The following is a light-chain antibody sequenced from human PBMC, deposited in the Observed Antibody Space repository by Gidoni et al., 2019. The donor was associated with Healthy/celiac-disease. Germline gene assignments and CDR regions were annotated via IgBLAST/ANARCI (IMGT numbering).Light chain of an antibody. CDR1: SSNIGAGYD. Sequence: QSVLTPPPSVSGAPGQRVTIPCTGSSSNIGAGYDVHWYQQLPGTAPKLLIYGNTNRPSGVPDRFSGAKSGTSASLAITGIQAEDEADYYCQSYDSSLSGYVVFGGGTKLTVL. CDR3: QSYDSSLSGYVV. J-gene: IGLJ2*01. V-gene: IGLV1-40*01. CDR2: GNT.